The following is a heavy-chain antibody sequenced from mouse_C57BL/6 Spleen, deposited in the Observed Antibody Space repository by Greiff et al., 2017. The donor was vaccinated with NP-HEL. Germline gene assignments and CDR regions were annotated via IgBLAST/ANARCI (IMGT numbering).Heavy chain of an antibody. Sequence: QVQLQQPGAELVKPGASVKVSCKASGYTFTSYWMHWVKQRPGQGLEWIGRIHPSDSDTNYNQKFKGKATLTVDKSSSTAHMQLSSLTSEDSAVYYCAMEDYDYEAWFAYWGQGTLVTVSA. D-gene: IGHD2-4*01. V-gene: IGHV1-74*01. CDR1: GYTFTSYW. CDR2: IHPSDSDT. CDR3: AMEDYDYEAWFAY. J-gene: IGHJ3*01.